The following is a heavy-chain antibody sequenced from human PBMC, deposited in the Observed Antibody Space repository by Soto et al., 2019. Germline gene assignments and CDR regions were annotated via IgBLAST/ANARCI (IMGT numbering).Heavy chain of an antibody. CDR2: ISGSGGST. CDR1: GFTFSSYA. J-gene: IGHJ6*02. V-gene: IGHV3-23*01. CDR3: AKAGCWSYYYYGMDV. Sequence: EVQLLASGGGLVQPGGSLRLSCAASGFTFSSYAMSWFRQAPGKGLEWVSAISGSGGSTYYADSVKGRFTISRDNSKNTRYLQMNSLRAEDTAVYYCAKAGCWSYYYYGMDVWGQGTTVTVFS. D-gene: IGHD3-10*01.